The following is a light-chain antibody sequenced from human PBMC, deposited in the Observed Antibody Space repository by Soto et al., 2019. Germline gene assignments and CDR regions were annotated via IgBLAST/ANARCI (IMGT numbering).Light chain of an antibody. CDR2: EVS. J-gene: IGLJ2*01. Sequence: QSALTQPASLSGSPGQSITISCTGTSSDVGGYNYVSWFQQHPGKAPKLMIYEVSNRPSGVSNRFSGSKSANTASLTISGLQAEDEAEYYCSSYTTSATLVFGVGTKVTVL. CDR1: SSDVGGYNY. V-gene: IGLV2-14*01. CDR3: SSYTTSATLV.